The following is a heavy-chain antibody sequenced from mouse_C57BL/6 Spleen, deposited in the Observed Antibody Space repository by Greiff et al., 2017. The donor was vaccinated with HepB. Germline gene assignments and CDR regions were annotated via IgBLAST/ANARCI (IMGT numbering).Heavy chain of an antibody. CDR2: ISDGGSYT. CDR1: GFTFSSYA. Sequence: DVMLVESGGGLVKPGGSLKLSCAASGFTFSSYAMSWVRQTPEKRLEWVATISDGGSYTYYPDNVKGRFTISRDNAKNNLYLQMSHLKSEDTAMYYCARESDYDPFDYWGQGTTLTVSS. V-gene: IGHV5-4*01. D-gene: IGHD2-4*01. CDR3: ARESDYDPFDY. J-gene: IGHJ2*01.